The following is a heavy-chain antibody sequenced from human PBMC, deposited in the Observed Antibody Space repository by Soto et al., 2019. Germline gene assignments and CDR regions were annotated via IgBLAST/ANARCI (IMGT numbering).Heavy chain of an antibody. CDR1: GFTSGDYA. CDR3: TRITTYYYDSSGSAIDY. V-gene: IGHV3-49*04. Sequence: GGSLRLSCTASGFTSGDYAMSWVRQAPGKGLEWVGFIRSKAYGGTTEYAASVKGRFTISRDDSKSIAYLQMNSLKTEDTAVYYCTRITTYYYDSSGSAIDYWGQGTLVTV. J-gene: IGHJ4*02. CDR2: IRSKAYGGTT. D-gene: IGHD3-22*01.